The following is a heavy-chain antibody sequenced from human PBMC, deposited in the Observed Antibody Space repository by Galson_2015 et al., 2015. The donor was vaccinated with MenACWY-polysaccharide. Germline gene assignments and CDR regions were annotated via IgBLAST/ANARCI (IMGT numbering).Heavy chain of an antibody. CDR2: ISSDGSST. Sequence: SLRLSCAASGFTFSSYWMHWVRQVPGKRLVWVSRISSDGSSTSYADSVKGRFTISRDNAKNTLHLQMNSLRVEDTAVYYCARVPGGDSNDWPPPYYFDHRGQGTLVTVSS. CDR3: ARVPGGDSNDWPPPYYFDH. D-gene: IGHD6-13*01. J-gene: IGHJ4*02. CDR1: GFTFSSYW. V-gene: IGHV3-74*01.